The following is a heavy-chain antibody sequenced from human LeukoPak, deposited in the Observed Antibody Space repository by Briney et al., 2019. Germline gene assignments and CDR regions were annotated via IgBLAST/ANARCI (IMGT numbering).Heavy chain of an antibody. CDR3: AGLVGRYSSGLYYYYFDY. D-gene: IGHD3-22*01. V-gene: IGHV4-4*02. Sequence: TSETLSLTCTVSGDSINSLDLWSWVRQPPGKGLEWIGEMYLSGTTHSNPSVKSRVTISIDKSKNQFFLNLSSVTAADTAVYYCAGLVGRYSSGLYYYYFDYWGQETLVTVSS. J-gene: IGHJ4*02. CDR2: MYLSGTT. CDR1: GDSINSLDL.